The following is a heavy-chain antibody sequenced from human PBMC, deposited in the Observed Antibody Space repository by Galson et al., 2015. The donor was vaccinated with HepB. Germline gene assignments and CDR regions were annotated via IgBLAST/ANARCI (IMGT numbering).Heavy chain of an antibody. CDR3: ARDMGIAVAGTPYYYYGMDV. J-gene: IGHJ6*02. CDR1: GGTFSSYA. CDR2: IIPIFGTA. V-gene: IGHV1-69*13. Sequence: SVKVSCKASGGTFSSYAISWVRQAPGQGLEWMGGIIPIFGTANYAQKFQGRVTITADESTSTAYMELSSLRSEDTAVYYCARDMGIAVAGTPYYYYGMDVWGQGTTVTVSS. D-gene: IGHD6-19*01.